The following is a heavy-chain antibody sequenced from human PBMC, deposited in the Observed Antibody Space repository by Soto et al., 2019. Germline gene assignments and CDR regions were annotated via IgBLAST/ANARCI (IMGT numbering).Heavy chain of an antibody. CDR3: ARATRTMVRGVPTTVSFDP. J-gene: IGHJ5*02. CDR2: IYYSGST. V-gene: IGHV4-59*01. CDR1: GGSISSYY. Sequence: PSETLSLTCTVSGGSISSYYWSWIRQPPGKGLEWIGYIYYSGSTNYNPSLKSRVTISVDTSKNQFSLKLSSVTAADTAVYYCARATRTMVRGVPTTVSFDPWGQGTLVTVSS. D-gene: IGHD3-10*01.